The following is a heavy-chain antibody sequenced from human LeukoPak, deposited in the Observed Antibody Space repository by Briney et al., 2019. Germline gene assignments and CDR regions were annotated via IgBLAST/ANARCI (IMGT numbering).Heavy chain of an antibody. D-gene: IGHD6-13*01. J-gene: IGHJ3*02. CDR1: GGSISSYY. CDR3: ARRHISRGAAASDAFDI. V-gene: IGHV4-59*08. Sequence: SETLSLTCTVSGGSISSYYWSWIRQPPGKGLEWIGYIYYSGSTNYNPSLKSRVTISVDTSKNQFSLKLSSVTAADTAVYYCARRHISRGAAASDAFDIWGQGTMVTVSS. CDR2: IYYSGST.